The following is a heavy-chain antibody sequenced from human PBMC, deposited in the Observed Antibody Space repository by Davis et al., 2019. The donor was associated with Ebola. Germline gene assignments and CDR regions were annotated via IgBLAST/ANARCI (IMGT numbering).Heavy chain of an antibody. D-gene: IGHD4-11*01. CDR2: INPNSGGT. Sequence: ASVRVSCKASGYTFTSYAMHWVRQAPGQGLEWMGWINPNSGGTNYAQKFQGWVTMTRDTSISTAYMELSRLRSDDTAVYYCARDSSLATTSWFDPWGQGTLVTVSS. CDR3: ARDSSLATTSWFDP. V-gene: IGHV1-2*04. CDR1: GYTFTSYA. J-gene: IGHJ5*02.